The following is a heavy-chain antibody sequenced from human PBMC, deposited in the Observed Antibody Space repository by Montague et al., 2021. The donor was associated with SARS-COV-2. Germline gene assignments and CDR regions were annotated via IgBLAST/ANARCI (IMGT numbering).Heavy chain of an antibody. J-gene: IGHJ4*02. CDR3: ATLTASISIFGVVQGYYFDD. V-gene: IGHV4-39*01. CDR2: KYYSRST. D-gene: IGHD3-3*01. CDR1: GASISSRSYY. Sequence: SETLSLTCTVSGASISSRSYYWSWLREPPGKGLEWLGFKYYSRSTYYNPTLQSQITISVDTSQNQFTLKLGSVTAADTAVYYCATLTASISIFGVVQGYYFDDWGQGTLVTVSS.